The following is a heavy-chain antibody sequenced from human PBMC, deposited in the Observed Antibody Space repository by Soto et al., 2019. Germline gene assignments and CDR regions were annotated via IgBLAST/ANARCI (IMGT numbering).Heavy chain of an antibody. CDR1: GGSISSSSYY. Sequence: SETLSLTCTVSGGSISSSSYYWGWIRQPPGKGLEWIGSIYYSGSTYYNPSPKSRVTISVDTSKNQFSLKLSSVTAADTAVYYCARIDIAAAGTVDYWGQGTLVTVSS. CDR3: ARIDIAAAGTVDY. CDR2: IYYSGST. V-gene: IGHV4-39*01. D-gene: IGHD6-13*01. J-gene: IGHJ4*02.